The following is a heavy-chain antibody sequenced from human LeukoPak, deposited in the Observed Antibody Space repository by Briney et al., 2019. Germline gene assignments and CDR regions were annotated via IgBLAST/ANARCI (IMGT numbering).Heavy chain of an antibody. J-gene: IGHJ4*02. CDR3: ARARVWFGELSGYFDY. CDR1: GFTVSSNY. D-gene: IGHD3-10*01. Sequence: GGSLRLSCAASGFTVSSNYMSWVRQAPGKGLEWVSVIYSGGSTYYADSVKGRFTISRDNSKNTLYLQMNSLRAEDTAVYYCARARVWFGELSGYFDYWGQGTLVTASS. V-gene: IGHV3-53*01. CDR2: IYSGGST.